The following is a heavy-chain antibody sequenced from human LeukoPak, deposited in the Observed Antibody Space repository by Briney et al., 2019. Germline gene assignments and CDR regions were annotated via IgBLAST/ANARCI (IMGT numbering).Heavy chain of an antibody. Sequence: GGSLRLTYVGSESIVSSRYMAWVRQAPGKGLEWVSVIYGGGKTYHADFVKGRFTISRDNSKNTLSLQMDNVRAEDTAVYFCGRDDADVYNYGIQYWGQGTLVTVSS. D-gene: IGHD5-24*01. V-gene: IGHV3-53*01. CDR1: ESIVSSRY. CDR3: GRDDADVYNYGIQY. J-gene: IGHJ4*02. CDR2: IYGGGKT.